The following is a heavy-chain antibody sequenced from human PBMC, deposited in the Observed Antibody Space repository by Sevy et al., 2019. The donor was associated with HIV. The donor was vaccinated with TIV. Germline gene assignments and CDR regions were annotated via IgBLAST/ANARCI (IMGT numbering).Heavy chain of an antibody. CDR1: GFTFSSYG. J-gene: IGHJ4*02. CDR3: AKVSDSSGYYY. D-gene: IGHD3-22*01. V-gene: IGHV3-30*18. Sequence: GGSLRLSCAASGFTFSSYGMHWVRQAPGKGLEWVAVISYDGSNKYYADSVKGRFTISRDNSENTLYLQMNSLRAEDTAVYYCAKVSDSSGYYYWGQRTLVTVSS. CDR2: ISYDGSNK.